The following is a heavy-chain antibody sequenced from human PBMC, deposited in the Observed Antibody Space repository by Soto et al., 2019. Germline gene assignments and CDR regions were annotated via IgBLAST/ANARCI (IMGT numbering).Heavy chain of an antibody. CDR1: GFTFRSYS. Sequence: PGGSLILSCAASGFTFRSYSMSWVRQDPGKGLEWVSAISGSGGSTYYADSVKGRFTISRDNSKNTLYLQMNSLRAEDTAVYYYAKYFGHKDVVGVVAAGFDSWGQGTLVTVSS. V-gene: IGHV3-23*01. CDR2: ISGSGGST. CDR3: AKYFGHKDVVGVVAAGFDS. D-gene: IGHD2-15*01. J-gene: IGHJ4*02.